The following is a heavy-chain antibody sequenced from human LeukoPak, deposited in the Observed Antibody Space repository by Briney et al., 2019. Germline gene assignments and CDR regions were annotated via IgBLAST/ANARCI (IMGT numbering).Heavy chain of an antibody. Sequence: GGSLRLSCEASGFTFRTYSVNWVRQAPGKGLEWVSSISKSRTYIYYADSVKGRFTISRDNANTSLYLQMNSLGAEDTAVYYCARGSGLHFWGQGTLVIVSS. CDR2: ISKSRTYI. V-gene: IGHV3-21*01. J-gene: IGHJ4*02. D-gene: IGHD3-10*01. CDR3: ARGSGLHF. CDR1: GFTFRTYS.